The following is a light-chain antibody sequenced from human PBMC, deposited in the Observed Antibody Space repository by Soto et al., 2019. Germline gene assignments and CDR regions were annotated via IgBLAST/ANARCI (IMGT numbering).Light chain of an antibody. CDR2: WAS. CDR1: QSVSYSSNNKNY. Sequence: DIVMTQSPDSLAVSLGERATINCKSSQSVSYSSNNKNYIAWYQQRPRQPPKLLIYWASTRESGVPDRFSGSGSGTDFTLTISSLQAEDVAVYYCQQYFITPLTFGGGTKVDI. CDR3: QQYFITPLT. V-gene: IGKV4-1*01. J-gene: IGKJ4*01.